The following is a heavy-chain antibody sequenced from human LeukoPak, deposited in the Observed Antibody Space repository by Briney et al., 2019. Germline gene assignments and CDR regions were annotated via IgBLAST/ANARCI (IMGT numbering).Heavy chain of an antibody. CDR1: GFPFSTYS. J-gene: IGHJ6*03. CDR3: AGRYCSSTSCFYYYYYMDV. Sequence: GGSLRLSCIASGFPFSTYSMNWVRQAPGRGLEWLSYISGSGSAVYYADSVKGRFTVSRDNARNSVSLQMDSLRPEDTAVYYCAGRYCSSTSCFYYYYYMDVWGKGTTVTVSS. D-gene: IGHD2-2*01. V-gene: IGHV3-48*01. CDR2: ISGSGSAV.